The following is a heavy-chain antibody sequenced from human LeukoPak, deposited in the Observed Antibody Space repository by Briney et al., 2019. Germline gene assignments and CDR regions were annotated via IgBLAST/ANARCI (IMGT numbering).Heavy chain of an antibody. J-gene: IGHJ4*02. CDR3: AKGRSGSYSPTWDY. CDR2: INSDGSHT. V-gene: IGHV3-74*01. CDR1: GFTFSSYW. D-gene: IGHD1-26*01. Sequence: GGSLRLSCAASGFTFSSYWMHWVRQAPGKGLVWVSRINSDGSHTNYADSVKGRFTISRDNAKNTLYLQMNSLRAEDTALYYCAKGRSGSYSPTWDYWGQGTLVTVSS.